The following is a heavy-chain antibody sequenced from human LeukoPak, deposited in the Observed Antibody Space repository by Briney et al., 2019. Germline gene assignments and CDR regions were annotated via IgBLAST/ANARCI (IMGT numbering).Heavy chain of an antibody. CDR2: ISSDGSNK. V-gene: IGHV3-30*09. Sequence: GGSLRLSCAASKFTFNNYAMHWVRQAPGKGLEWVSIISSDGSNKYYADSVKGRFAISRDNSNNTLYLQMNSLRAEDTAVYYCARQRDIVVVPTTIVGYFDYWGQGTLVTVSS. D-gene: IGHD2-2*02. CDR1: KFTFNNYA. J-gene: IGHJ4*02. CDR3: ARQRDIVVVPTTIVGYFDY.